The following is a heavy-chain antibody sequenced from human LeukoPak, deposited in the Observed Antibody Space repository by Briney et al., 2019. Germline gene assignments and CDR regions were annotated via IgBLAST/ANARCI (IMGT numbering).Heavy chain of an antibody. CDR2: IYYSGST. J-gene: IGHJ4*02. CDR1: GGSISSYY. D-gene: IGHD6-13*01. V-gene: IGHV4-59*01. Sequence: SETLSLTCTVSGGSISSYYWSWIRQPPGKGLEWIGYIYYSGSTSYNPSLKSRVTISVDTSKNQFSLKLSSVTAADTAVYYCASGVAAAGVDYWGQGTLVTVSS. CDR3: ASGVAAAGVDY.